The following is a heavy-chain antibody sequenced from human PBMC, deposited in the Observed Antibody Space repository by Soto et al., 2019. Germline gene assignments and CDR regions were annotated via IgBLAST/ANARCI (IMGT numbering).Heavy chain of an antibody. V-gene: IGHV3-9*01. CDR2: ISWNSGSI. J-gene: IGHJ4*02. D-gene: IGHD6-6*01. CDR1: GFTFDDYA. CDR3: GKDKSSMATRTCDS. Sequence: EVELVESGGGLVEPGRSLRLSCVISGFTFDDYAMHWVRQAPGGALNWVASISWNSGSIGHGESVKGRFSISRDNDKNTLYLQMKNLKPEDTALYYCGKDKSSMATRTCDSWGQGAVVTVAS.